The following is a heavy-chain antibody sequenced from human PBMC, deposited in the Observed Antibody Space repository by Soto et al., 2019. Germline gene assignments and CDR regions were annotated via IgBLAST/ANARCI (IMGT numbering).Heavy chain of an antibody. V-gene: IGHV3-48*02. D-gene: IGHD1-26*01. CDR3: AREGGNRNWFDP. CDR2: ISSSSSTI. Sequence: EVQLVESGGGLVQPGGSLRLSCSASGFTFSSYSMNWVRQAPGKGLEWVSYISSSSSTIYYADSVKGPFTISRGNAKNSLYLQMNSLRDEDTAVYYCAREGGNRNWFDPWGQGTLVTFSS. CDR1: GFTFSSYS. J-gene: IGHJ5*02.